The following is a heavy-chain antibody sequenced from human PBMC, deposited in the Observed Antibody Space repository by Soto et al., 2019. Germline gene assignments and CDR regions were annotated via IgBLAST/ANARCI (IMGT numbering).Heavy chain of an antibody. J-gene: IGHJ4*02. Sequence: VASVKVSCKASGYNFRDHYIHWVRQAPGQGLQWMGIIHPSGGSTSYAQNFQGRVTMTSDTSTTTVCIEISSLRSEDTAHYYCARASGGLDFWGQGTLVTVSS. CDR2: IHPSGGST. D-gene: IGHD3-16*01. CDR1: GYNFRDHY. V-gene: IGHV1-46*01. CDR3: ARASGGLDF.